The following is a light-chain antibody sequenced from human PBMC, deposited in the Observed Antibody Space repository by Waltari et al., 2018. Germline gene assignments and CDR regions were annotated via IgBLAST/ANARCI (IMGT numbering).Light chain of an antibody. CDR1: QSISNSY. Sequence: IVLMQSPGTLSLSPGDKATLSCRTSQSISNSYLAWYQQKPGQVPRLLIYATFSRASGIPDRFSGSGSETDFTLTISSLEPEDFAVYYCQEYGSSPEFTFGPGTTVDI. J-gene: IGKJ3*01. CDR3: QEYGSSPEFT. V-gene: IGKV3-20*01. CDR2: ATF.